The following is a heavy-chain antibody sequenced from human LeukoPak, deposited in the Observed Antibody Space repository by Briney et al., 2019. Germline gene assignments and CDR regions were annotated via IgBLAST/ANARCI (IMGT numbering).Heavy chain of an antibody. CDR3: ARGCPGAARAFDI. Sequence: SQTLSLTCAISGDTISSNTACWDWNRPAPARGLEWQGRTYYRSQWSNAYAVSEMSRITINPDTSKNQFSLQLSSVTTEDTAVYYCARGCPGAARAFDIWGQGTVVTVSS. D-gene: IGHD6-6*01. J-gene: IGHJ3*02. V-gene: IGHV6-1*01. CDR1: GDTISSNTAC. CDR2: TYYRSQWSN.